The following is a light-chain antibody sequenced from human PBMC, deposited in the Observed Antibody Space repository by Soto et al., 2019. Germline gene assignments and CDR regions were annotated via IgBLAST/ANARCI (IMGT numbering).Light chain of an antibody. CDR2: DND. J-gene: IGLJ3*02. V-gene: IGLV1-51*01. Sequence: QSVLTQPPSVSAAPGQRVTISCSGSNSNIGNNYVSWFQQLPGTAPKLLIIDNDKRPSGIPDRFSGSRSGTSATLGITGLQTGDEADYYCGTWDNILRGWVFGGGTKVTV. CDR3: GTWDNILRGWV. CDR1: NSNIGNNY.